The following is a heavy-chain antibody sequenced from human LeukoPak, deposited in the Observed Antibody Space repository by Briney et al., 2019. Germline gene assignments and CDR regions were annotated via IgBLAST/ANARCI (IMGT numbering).Heavy chain of an antibody. V-gene: IGHV3-23*01. D-gene: IGHD6-13*01. J-gene: IGHJ4*02. CDR1: GFIFSYYD. Sequence: GGSLRLSCEASGFIFSYYDMNWVRQAPGKGLEWVSGITGNSGRTYYADSVKGRFSISRDNSKNRLYLQMNSLRAEDTAIYYCAKVEVSSWFTFDYWGQGTLVTVSS. CDR3: AKVEVSSWFTFDY. CDR2: ITGNSGRT.